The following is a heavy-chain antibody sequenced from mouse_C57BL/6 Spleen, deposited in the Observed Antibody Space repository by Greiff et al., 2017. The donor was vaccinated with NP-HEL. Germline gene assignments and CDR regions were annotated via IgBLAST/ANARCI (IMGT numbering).Heavy chain of an antibody. Sequence: EVKLMESGGGLVKPGGSLKLSCAASGFTFSDYGMHWVRQAPEKGLEWVAYISSGSSTIYYADTVKGRFTISRDNAKNTLFLQMTSLRSEDTAMYYCARGGANWDEYFDVWGTGTTVTVAS. CDR2: ISSGSSTI. D-gene: IGHD4-1*02. CDR3: ARGGANWDEYFDV. V-gene: IGHV5-17*01. CDR1: GFTFSDYG. J-gene: IGHJ1*03.